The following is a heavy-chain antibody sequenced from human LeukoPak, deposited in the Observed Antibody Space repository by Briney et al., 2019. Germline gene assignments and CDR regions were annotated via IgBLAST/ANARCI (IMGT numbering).Heavy chain of an antibody. CDR1: GGSISSYY. V-gene: IGHV4-59*01. CDR2: IYYSGST. Sequence: SETLSLTCTVSGGSISSYYWSWIRQPPGKGLEWIGYIYYSGSTNYNPSLKSRVTISVDTSKNQFSLKLSSVTAADTAVCYCARLGVSSGYTENWGQGTLVTLSS. D-gene: IGHD3-22*01. J-gene: IGHJ4*02. CDR3: ARLGVSSGYTEN.